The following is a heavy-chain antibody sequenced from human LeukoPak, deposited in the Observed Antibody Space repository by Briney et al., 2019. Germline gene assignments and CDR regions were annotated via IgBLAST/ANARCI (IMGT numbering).Heavy chain of an antibody. CDR3: ARGWYYGMDV. CDR1: GFTFSSYW. V-gene: IGHV3-74*01. J-gene: IGHJ6*02. Sequence: GGSLRLSCAASGFTFSSYWMHWVRQAPGKGLVWVSRINTDGSSTTYADSVKGRFTISRDNTKNTLCLQMNSLRVEDTAVYFCARGWYYGMDVWGQGTTVIVSS. D-gene: IGHD2-15*01. CDR2: INTDGSST.